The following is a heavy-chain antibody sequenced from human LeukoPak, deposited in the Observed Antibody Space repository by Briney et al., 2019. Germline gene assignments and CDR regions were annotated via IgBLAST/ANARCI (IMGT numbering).Heavy chain of an antibody. CDR1: GYSISSAFY. D-gene: IGHD3-10*01. CDR2: IFHRGTT. Sequence: SETLSLTCTVSGYSISSAFYWGWSRLPPGKGLEWIGSIFHRGTTYYNTSLQSRVKLSRDTSKTQFSLKLSSVSAADTAVYYCARVAPRQYYYGSGSYLRYYFDYWGQGTLVTVSS. V-gene: IGHV4-38-2*02. J-gene: IGHJ4*02. CDR3: ARVAPRQYYYGSGSYLRYYFDY.